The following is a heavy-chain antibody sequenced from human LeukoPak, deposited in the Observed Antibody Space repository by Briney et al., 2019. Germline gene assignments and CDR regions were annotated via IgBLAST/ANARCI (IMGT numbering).Heavy chain of an antibody. CDR3: ARAPYYYGSGNNVMDV. V-gene: IGHV4-59*01. Sequence: SETLSLTCTVSGGSISGYYWSWIRQPPGKGLEWIGYIYYSGSTNYNPSLKSRVTISVDTSKNQFSLKLSSVTAADMAVYYCARAPYYYGSGNNVMDVWGKGTTVTVSS. CDR1: GGSISGYY. D-gene: IGHD3-10*01. J-gene: IGHJ6*04. CDR2: IYYSGST.